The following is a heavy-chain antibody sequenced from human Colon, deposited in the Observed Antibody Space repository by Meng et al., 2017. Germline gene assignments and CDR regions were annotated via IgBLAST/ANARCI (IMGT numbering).Heavy chain of an antibody. D-gene: IGHD6-19*01. CDR1: GAAISSATW. J-gene: IGHJ4*02. Sequence: QVQLQESGPGLVKPSGTLSLTCAVSGAAISSATWWTWVRQPPGKGLEWIGESYHSGSTNYNPSLSSRATISVDKSKNQFSLQLTSVTAADTAIYYCASSSGWWRLDSWGQGTLVTVS. V-gene: IGHV4-4*02. CDR2: SYHSGST. CDR3: ASSSGWWRLDS.